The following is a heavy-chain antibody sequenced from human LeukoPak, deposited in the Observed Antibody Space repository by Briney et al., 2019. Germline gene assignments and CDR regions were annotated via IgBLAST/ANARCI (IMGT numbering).Heavy chain of an antibody. Sequence: SETLSLTCAVYGGSFSGYYWSWIRQPPGKGLEWIGSIYYSGSTYYNPSLKSRVTISVDTSKNQFSLKLSSVTAADTAVYYCARVGVGAATRRVDYWGQGTLVTVSS. J-gene: IGHJ4*02. D-gene: IGHD1-26*01. CDR1: GGSFSGYY. CDR2: IYYSGST. CDR3: ARVGVGAATRRVDY. V-gene: IGHV4-34*01.